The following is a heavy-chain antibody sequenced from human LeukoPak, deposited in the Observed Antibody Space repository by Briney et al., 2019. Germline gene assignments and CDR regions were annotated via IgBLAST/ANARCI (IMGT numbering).Heavy chain of an antibody. CDR3: AKVPDLRAVAGYLDY. CDR2: VSGSGGSS. CDR1: GDTFCSYA. Sequence: PGGSLRLSCSASGDTFCSYALSWVCKAPGPAMEWVSAVSGSGGSSYYADIVKGRFSISRDNSKNTLFLQINSMSAEDTAVCFCAKVPDLRAVAGYLDYWGQGTLVTVSS. V-gene: IGHV3-23*01. D-gene: IGHD6-19*01. J-gene: IGHJ4*02.